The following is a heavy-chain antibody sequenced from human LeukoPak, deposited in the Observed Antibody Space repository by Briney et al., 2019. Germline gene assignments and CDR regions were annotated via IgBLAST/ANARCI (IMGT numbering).Heavy chain of an antibody. CDR3: ARGGVRAARPEV. D-gene: IGHD6-6*01. V-gene: IGHV4-39*07. CDR2: IYYSGST. CDR1: GGSISSSSYY. J-gene: IGHJ4*02. Sequence: SETLSLTCTVSGGSISSSSYYWGWIRQPPGKGLEWIGSIYYSGSTYYNPSLKSRVTISVDTSKNQFSLKLSSVTAADTAVYYCARGGVRAARPEVWGQGTLVTVPS.